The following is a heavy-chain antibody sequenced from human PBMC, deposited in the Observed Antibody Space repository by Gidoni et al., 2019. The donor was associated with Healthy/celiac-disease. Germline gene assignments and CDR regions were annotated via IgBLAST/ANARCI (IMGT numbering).Heavy chain of an antibody. D-gene: IGHD3-16*01. Sequence: EVQLVESGGGLIQPGGSLRLSCAASGFTVSSYYMSWVRQAPGKGLEWVSVIYSGGSTYYADSVKGRFTISKDNSKNTLYLQMNSLRAEDTAVYYCARSPWGDYYYGMDVWGQGTTVTVSS. J-gene: IGHJ6*02. CDR3: ARSPWGDYYYGMDV. V-gene: IGHV3-53*01. CDR1: GFTVSSYY. CDR2: IYSGGST.